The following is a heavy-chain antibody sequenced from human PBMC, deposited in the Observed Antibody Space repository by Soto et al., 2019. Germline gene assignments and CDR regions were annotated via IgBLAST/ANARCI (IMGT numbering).Heavy chain of an antibody. CDR2: INPSGGRT. Sequence: QVQLVQSGAEVKKPGASVTVSCKASGYTFTTHYMHWVRQAPGQGLEWMGIINPSGGRTTDALNYQGRSSPTSDPSTNTVYMELSSLRSEDTAVYYCARAGENYGSGTFSPPLRYYFNSWGQGTLVTVSS. D-gene: IGHD3-10*01. CDR3: ARAGENYGSGTFSPPLRYYFNS. J-gene: IGHJ4*02. CDR1: GYTFTTHY. V-gene: IGHV1-46*01.